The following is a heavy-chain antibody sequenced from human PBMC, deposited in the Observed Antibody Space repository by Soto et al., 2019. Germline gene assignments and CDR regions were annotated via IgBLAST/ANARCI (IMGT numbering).Heavy chain of an antibody. Sequence: SETLSLTCAVYGGSFSGYYWSWIRQPPGKGLEWIGEINHSESTNYNPSLNSRVTISVATSKNQFSLNLNPVTAADTAAYYCERGQGRLLWAPYARDNWFDPWGQGTLVTVSS. CDR1: GGSFSGYY. CDR3: ERGQGRLLWAPYARDNWFDP. J-gene: IGHJ5*02. V-gene: IGHV4-34*01. D-gene: IGHD2-2*01. CDR2: INHSEST.